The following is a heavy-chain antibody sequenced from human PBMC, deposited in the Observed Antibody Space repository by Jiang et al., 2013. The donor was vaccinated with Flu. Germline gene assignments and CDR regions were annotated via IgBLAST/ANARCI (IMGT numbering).Heavy chain of an antibody. CDR2: INTNNGNP. J-gene: IGHJ4*02. D-gene: IGHD4-17*01. V-gene: IGHV7-4-1*02. CDR1: GYTFTSYA. CDR3: ARGDYGARGAYYFDH. Sequence: SVKVSCKASGYTFTSYAMNWVRQAPGQGLEWMGWINTNNGNPTYAQGFTGRFVFSLDTSVSTAYLQISSLKAEDTAVYYCARGDYGARGAYYFDHWGQGTLVTVSS.